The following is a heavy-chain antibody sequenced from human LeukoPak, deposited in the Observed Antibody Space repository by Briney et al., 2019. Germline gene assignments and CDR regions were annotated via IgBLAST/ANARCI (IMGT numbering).Heavy chain of an antibody. Sequence: SETLSLTCTVSGGSISSSSSYWGWIRQPPGKGLEWIGHIFHSGRTSYNPSLMSRVTISVDTSKNQFSLKLSSVTAADTAVYYCARDPLRDCTDGVCYRYYYYYMDVWGKGTTVTVSS. CDR1: GGSISSSSSY. D-gene: IGHD2-8*01. J-gene: IGHJ6*03. V-gene: IGHV4-39*07. CDR3: ARDPLRDCTDGVCYRYYYYYMDV. CDR2: IFHSGRT.